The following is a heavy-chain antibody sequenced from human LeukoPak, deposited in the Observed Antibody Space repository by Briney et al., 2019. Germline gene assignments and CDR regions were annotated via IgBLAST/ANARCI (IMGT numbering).Heavy chain of an antibody. CDR1: GFTFSSFW. CDR3: ARGGQIVVVPADLDY. J-gene: IGHJ4*02. CDR2: INTDGSST. V-gene: IGHV3-74*01. D-gene: IGHD2-2*01. Sequence: GGSLRLSCAASGFTFSSFWMHWVRQAPGKGLVWVSRINTDGSSTSYADSVKGRFTISRDNAKNTLYLQMNSLRAEDTAVYYCARGGQIVVVPADLDYWGQGTLVTVSS.